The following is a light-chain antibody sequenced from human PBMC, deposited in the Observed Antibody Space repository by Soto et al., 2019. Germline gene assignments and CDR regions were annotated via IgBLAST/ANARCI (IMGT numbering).Light chain of an antibody. Sequence: EIVWTQSPATLSLSPGALATLSCRASPSFSSYLAWYQQKPGQAPRLLIYDASNRATGIPDRFSGSGSGTDFTLTISSLEPDDFAVYYCQQRSNLPPYTFGQGTKLEIK. CDR2: DAS. CDR1: PSFSSY. CDR3: QQRSNLPPYT. V-gene: IGKV3-11*01. J-gene: IGKJ2*01.